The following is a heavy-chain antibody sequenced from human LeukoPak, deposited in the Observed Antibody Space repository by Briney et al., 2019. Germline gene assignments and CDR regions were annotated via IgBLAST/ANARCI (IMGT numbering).Heavy chain of an antibody. CDR3: AILEGGY. CDR2: ISYDGSNK. V-gene: IGHV3-30*03. D-gene: IGHD3-16*01. J-gene: IGHJ4*02. Sequence: AGGSLRLSCAASGFTFSSYGMHWVRQAPGRGLEWVAVISYDGSNKYYADSVKGRFTISRDNSKNTLYLQMSSLRAEDTAVYYCAILEGGYWGQGTLVTVSS. CDR1: GFTFSSYG.